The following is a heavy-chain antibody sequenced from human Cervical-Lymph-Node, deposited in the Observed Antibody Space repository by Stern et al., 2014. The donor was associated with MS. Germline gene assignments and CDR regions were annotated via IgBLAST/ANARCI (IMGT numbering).Heavy chain of an antibody. J-gene: IGHJ4*02. CDR2: ITPRVGTP. CDR1: GVSFSNLS. Sequence: DQLVESGTEMKQPGSSVKVSCKASGVSFSNLSVSWVRRAPGNGLEWVGGITPRVGTPNYVPPLQGRLTILADVSTETVYMTLSGLRSEDTAIYYCVRDQGGIAAHWGQGTLVTVSS. CDR3: VRDQGGIAAH. D-gene: IGHD6-13*01. V-gene: IGHV1-69*01.